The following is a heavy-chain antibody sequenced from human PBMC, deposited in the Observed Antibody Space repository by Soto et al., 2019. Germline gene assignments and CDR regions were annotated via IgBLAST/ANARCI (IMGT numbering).Heavy chain of an antibody. J-gene: IGHJ3*02. CDR3: AAPYDCWSANPDAFDI. Sequence: GGSLRLSCAASGFTFSSYAMSWVRQAPGKGLEWVSAISGSGGSTYYADSVKGRFTISRDNSKNTLYLQMNSLRAKDTAVYYCAAPYDCWSANPDAFDIWGQGTMVTVSS. CDR1: GFTFSSYA. V-gene: IGHV3-23*01. D-gene: IGHD3-3*01. CDR2: ISGSGGST.